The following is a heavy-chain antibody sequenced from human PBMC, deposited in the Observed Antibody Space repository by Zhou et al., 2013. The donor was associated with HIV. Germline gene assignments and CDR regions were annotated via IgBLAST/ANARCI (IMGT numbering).Heavy chain of an antibody. CDR1: GGSISSHY. J-gene: IGHJ4*02. V-gene: IGHV4-59*11. CDR3: ALCRRFGGSCYSIDY. Sequence: QVQLQESGPGLVKPSETLSLTCTVSGGSISSHYWSWIRQPPGKGLEWIGYIYYSGSTNYNPSLKSRVTISVDTSKNQFSLKLSSVTAADTAVYYCALCRRFGGSCYSIDYWGQGTLVTVSS. D-gene: IGHD2-15*01. CDR2: IYYSGST.